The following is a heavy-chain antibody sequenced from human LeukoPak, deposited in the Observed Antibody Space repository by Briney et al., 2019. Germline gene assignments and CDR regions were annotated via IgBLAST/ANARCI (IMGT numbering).Heavy chain of an antibody. D-gene: IGHD3-3*01. CDR3: ARDTTIFGVAPDY. Sequence: GRSLRLSCAASGFTFSSYGMHWVRQAPGKGLEWVAVISYDGSNKYYADSVKGRFTISRDNSKNTLYLQMNSLRAEDTAVYYCARDTTIFGVAPDYWGQGTLVTVSS. CDR1: GFTFSSYG. V-gene: IGHV3-30*03. CDR2: ISYDGSNK. J-gene: IGHJ4*02.